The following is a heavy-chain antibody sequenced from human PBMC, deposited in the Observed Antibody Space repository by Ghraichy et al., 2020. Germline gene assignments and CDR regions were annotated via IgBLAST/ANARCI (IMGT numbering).Heavy chain of an antibody. CDR2: ISGSGGST. V-gene: IGHV3-23*01. CDR3: AKGLNIMVRGVPFDY. CDR1: GFTFSSYA. D-gene: IGHD3-10*01. J-gene: IGHJ4*02. Sequence: GESLNISCAASGFTFSSYAMSWVRQAPGKGLEWVSAISGSGGSTYYADSVKGRFTISRDNSKNTLYLQMNSLRAEDTAVYYCAKGLNIMVRGVPFDYWGQGTLVTVSS.